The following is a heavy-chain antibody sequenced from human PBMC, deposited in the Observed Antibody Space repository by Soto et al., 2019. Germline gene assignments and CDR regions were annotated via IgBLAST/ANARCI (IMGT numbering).Heavy chain of an antibody. CDR3: ARPLWRNDYNWGYFDL. D-gene: IGHD4-4*01. CDR2: ISYDGSNK. J-gene: IGHJ2*01. V-gene: IGHV3-30-3*01. Sequence: GGSLRLPCAASGFTFSSYAMHWVRQAPGKGLEWVAVISYDGSNKYYADSVKGRFTISRDNSKNTLYLQMNSLRAEDTAVYYCARPLWRNDYNWGYFDLWGRGTLVTVSS. CDR1: GFTFSSYA.